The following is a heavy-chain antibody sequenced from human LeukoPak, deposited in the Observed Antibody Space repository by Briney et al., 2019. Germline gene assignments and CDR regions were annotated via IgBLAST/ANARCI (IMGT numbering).Heavy chain of an antibody. J-gene: IGHJ4*02. V-gene: IGHV3-23*01. Sequence: GGSLRLSCEASGFTFYTHAMSWVRQAPGKGLEWVSAIGGSGSNTFYADSVKGRFTISRDNSKNTVYLQISSLRAEDTATYYCAKARDNPYSYVDCWGQGTLVTVSS. D-gene: IGHD2-15*01. CDR1: GFTFYTHA. CDR3: AKARDNPYSYVDC. CDR2: IGGSGSNT.